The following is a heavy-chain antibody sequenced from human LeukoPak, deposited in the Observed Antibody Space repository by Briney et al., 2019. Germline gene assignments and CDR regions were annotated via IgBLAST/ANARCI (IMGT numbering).Heavy chain of an antibody. J-gene: IGHJ4*02. CDR1: GGTFSSYA. CDR2: IIPIFGTA. V-gene: IGHV1-69*13. D-gene: IGHD6-6*01. CDR3: ARDGLEYSSSSDY. Sequence: GASVKVSCKASGGTFSSYAISWVRQAPGQGLEWMGGIIPIFGTANYAQKFQGRVTITADESTSTAYMELSSLRSEDTAVYYCARDGLEYSSSSDYWGQGTLVTVSS.